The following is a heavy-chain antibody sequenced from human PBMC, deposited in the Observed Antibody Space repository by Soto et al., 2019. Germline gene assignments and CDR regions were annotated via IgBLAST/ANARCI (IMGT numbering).Heavy chain of an antibody. CDR3: AHRRESGYDSHAFDI. J-gene: IGHJ3*02. Sequence: QITLKESGPTLVKPTQTLTLTCTFSGFSLSTSGVGVGWIRQPPGKALEWLALIYWDDDKRYSPSLKSRLTITKDTSKNQVVLTMTNMDPVDTATYYCAHRRESGYDSHAFDIWGQGTMVTVSS. V-gene: IGHV2-5*02. CDR1: GFSLSTSGVG. CDR2: IYWDDDK. D-gene: IGHD5-12*01.